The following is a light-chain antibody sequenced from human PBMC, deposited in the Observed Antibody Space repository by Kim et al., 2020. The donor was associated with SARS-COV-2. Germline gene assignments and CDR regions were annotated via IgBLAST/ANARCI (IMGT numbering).Light chain of an antibody. J-gene: IGLJ1*01. CDR1: GLGSKY. CDR3: NGRDTSGNHLYV. CDR2: TKN. V-gene: IGLV3-19*01. Sequence: GQTGRNTRQGDGLGSKYASCNRQKPGPAPVLVIYTKNNRPAGIPDRFAGSSSGKTASLTITGAQAEDETDYYCNGRDTSGNHLYVFGTGTKVTVL.